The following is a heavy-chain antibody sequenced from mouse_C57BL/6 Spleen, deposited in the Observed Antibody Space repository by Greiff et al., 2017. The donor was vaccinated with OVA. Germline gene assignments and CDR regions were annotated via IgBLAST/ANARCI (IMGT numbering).Heavy chain of an antibody. V-gene: IGHV1-7*01. CDR3: ERGESNSRY. Sequence: VTLVESGAELAKPGASVKLSCKASGYTFTSYWMHWVKQRPGQGLEWIGYITPSSGYTKYNQKFKDKATLTADKSSSTAYVQLSSLTYEDSAVYYCERGESNSRYWGQGTTLTVSS. CDR2: ITPSSGYT. D-gene: IGHD2-5*01. CDR1: GYTFTSYW. J-gene: IGHJ2*01.